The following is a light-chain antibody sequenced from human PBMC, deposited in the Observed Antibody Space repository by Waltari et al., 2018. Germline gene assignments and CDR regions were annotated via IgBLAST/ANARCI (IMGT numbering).Light chain of an antibody. Sequence: SYELTQPPSVSVSPGQTARTTSSGDALPTNYAYWYRQKSGQAPVLVIYEDIKRPAGIPERLSGSSSGTMATLTISGAQVEDEADYYCFSIDSSGNYRVFGGGTKLTVL. CDR2: EDI. CDR3: FSIDSSGNYRV. J-gene: IGLJ3*02. V-gene: IGLV3-10*01. CDR1: ALPTNY.